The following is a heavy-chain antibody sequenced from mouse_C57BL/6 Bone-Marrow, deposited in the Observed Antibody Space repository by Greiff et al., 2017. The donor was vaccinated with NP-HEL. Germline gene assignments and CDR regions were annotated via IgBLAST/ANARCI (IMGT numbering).Heavy chain of an antibody. J-gene: IGHJ4*01. CDR2: IHPYSGST. Sequence: VQLQQSGAELVKPGASVKLSCKASGYTFTSYWMHWVKQRPGQGLEWIGMIHPYSGSTNYNEKFKSKATLTVDKSSSTAYMQLSSLTSEDSAVYYCAGLGYYGPMDYWGQGTSVTVSS. CDR1: GYTFTSYW. CDR3: AGLGYYGPMDY. D-gene: IGHD1-2*01. V-gene: IGHV1-64*01.